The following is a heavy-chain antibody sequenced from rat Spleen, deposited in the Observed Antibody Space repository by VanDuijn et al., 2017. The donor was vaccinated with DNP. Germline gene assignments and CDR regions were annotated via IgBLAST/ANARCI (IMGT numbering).Heavy chain of an antibody. CDR3: ARLSRYFDY. V-gene: IGHV3-1*01. Sequence: EVQLQESGPGLVKPSQSLSLTCSVTGYSITSSYRWNWIRKFPGNKMEYIGHISYSGSTNYNPSLKSRFAITRDTSKNQFFLQLNSVTTAGTATYYCARLSRYFDYWGQGVMVTVSS. J-gene: IGHJ2*01. CDR2: ISYSGST. CDR1: GYSITSSY.